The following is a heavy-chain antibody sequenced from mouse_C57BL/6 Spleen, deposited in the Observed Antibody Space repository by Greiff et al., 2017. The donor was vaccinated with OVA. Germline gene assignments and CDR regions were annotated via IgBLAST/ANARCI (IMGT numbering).Heavy chain of an antibody. D-gene: IGHD1-1*01. V-gene: IGHV1-58*01. Sequence: VQLKESGAELVRPGSSVKLSCKTSGYTFTSYGINWVKQRPGQGLEWIGYIYIGNGYTEYNEKFKGKATLTSDTSSSTAYMQLSSLTSEDSAIYFCARERVITTVRGHFDYWGQGTTLTVSS. CDR3: ARERVITTVRGHFDY. CDR2: IYIGNGYT. J-gene: IGHJ2*01. CDR1: GYTFTSYG.